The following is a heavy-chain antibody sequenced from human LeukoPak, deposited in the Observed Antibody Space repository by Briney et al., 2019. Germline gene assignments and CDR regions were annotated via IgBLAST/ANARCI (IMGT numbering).Heavy chain of an antibody. V-gene: IGHV3-23*01. CDR3: AKKYSNSWPAFDY. CDR2: ISGTDGSR. J-gene: IGHJ4*02. CDR1: RFTVSSNY. D-gene: IGHD4-11*01. Sequence: GGSLRLSCAASRFTVSSNYMSWVRQAPGKGLEWVSGISGTDGSRSYADSVKGRFTISRDNSKNTLFLQMSSLRAEDAAVYYCAKKYSNSWPAFDYWGQGTLVTVSS.